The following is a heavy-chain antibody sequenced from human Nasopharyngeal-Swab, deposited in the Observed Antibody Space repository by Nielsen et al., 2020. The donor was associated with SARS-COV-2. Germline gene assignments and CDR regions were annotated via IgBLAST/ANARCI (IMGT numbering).Heavy chain of an antibody. J-gene: IGHJ4*02. CDR1: GGSVSSGSYY. CDR2: IYYSGST. D-gene: IGHD6-13*01. V-gene: IGHV4-61*01. CDR3: ARGYSSSWFDY. Sequence: SETPSLTCTVSGGSVSSGSYYWSWIRQPPGKGLEWIGYIYYSGSTNYNPSLKSRVTISVDTSKNQFSLKLSSVTAADTAVYYCARGYSSSWFDYWGQGTLVTVSS.